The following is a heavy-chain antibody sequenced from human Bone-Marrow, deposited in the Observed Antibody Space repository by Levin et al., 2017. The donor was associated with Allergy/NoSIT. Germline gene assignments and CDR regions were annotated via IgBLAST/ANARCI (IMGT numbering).Heavy chain of an antibody. CDR3: ARGRWDIRGTLYSYSYYLDV. Sequence: SETLSLTCAVSGGSFNNYKWNWIRQSPGKGLEWIGEIDHNGATNYKESLKGRVTISLDTYYNQYSLKLSSVTVADTAVYFCARGRWDIRGTLYSYSYYLDVWGKGTPVTVSS. CDR2: IDHNGAT. J-gene: IGHJ6*03. CDR1: GGSFNNYK. V-gene: IGHV4-34*01. D-gene: IGHD2-15*01.